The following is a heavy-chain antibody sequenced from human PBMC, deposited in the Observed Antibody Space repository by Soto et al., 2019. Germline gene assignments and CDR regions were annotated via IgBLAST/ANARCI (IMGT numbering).Heavy chain of an antibody. Sequence: SETLSLTCTVSGGSISSGDFYWTWIRQPPGKGLEWIGHIFYSGSTYYNPSLKSRIAISVDTSRNQFSLKVNSVTAADTAVYYCARLPFFGSGGGCNYSFYGLDVWGRGTTVTVSS. CDR1: GGSISSGDFY. CDR3: ARLPFFGSGGGCNYSFYGLDV. D-gene: IGHD3-3*01. V-gene: IGHV4-30-4*01. J-gene: IGHJ6*02. CDR2: IFYSGST.